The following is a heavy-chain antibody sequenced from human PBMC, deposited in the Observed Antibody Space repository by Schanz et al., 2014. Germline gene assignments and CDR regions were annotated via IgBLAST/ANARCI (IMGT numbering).Heavy chain of an antibody. Sequence: QVQLQQWGAGLVKPSETLSLTCSVSGGSMSSYYWSWIRQPPGKGLEWIGYIYYSGSTYYNPSLKSRVTISVDTSKTQFSLRLTSVTAADTAVYYCYGMDVWGQGTTVTVSS. CDR3: YGMDV. CDR2: IYYSGST. V-gene: IGHV4-59*12. J-gene: IGHJ6*02. CDR1: GGSMSSYY.